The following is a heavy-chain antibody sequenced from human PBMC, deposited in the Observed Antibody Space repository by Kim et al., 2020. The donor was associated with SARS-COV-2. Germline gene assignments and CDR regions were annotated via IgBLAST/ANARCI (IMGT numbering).Heavy chain of an antibody. Sequence: SETLSLTCTVSGGSISSSSYYWGWIRQPPGKGLEWIGSIYYSGSTYYNPSLKSRVTISVDTSKNQFSLKLSSVTAADTAVYYCATTPAWLVRGAFDIWGQGTMVTVSS. CDR3: ATTPAWLVRGAFDI. CDR2: IYYSGST. J-gene: IGHJ3*02. V-gene: IGHV4-39*01. D-gene: IGHD6-19*01. CDR1: GGSISSSSYY.